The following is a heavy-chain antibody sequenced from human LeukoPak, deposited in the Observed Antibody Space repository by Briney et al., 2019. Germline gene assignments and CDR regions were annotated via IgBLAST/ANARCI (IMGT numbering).Heavy chain of an antibody. Sequence: GGSLRLSCAASGFTFSSYWMSWVRQAPGKGLEWVANMKQDGSEKYYVDSVKGRFTISRDNAKNSLYLQMNSLRAEDTAVYYCARVDRSSWFPAGYYYMDVWGKGTTVTVSS. CDR1: GFTFSSYW. J-gene: IGHJ6*03. CDR2: MKQDGSEK. V-gene: IGHV3-7*01. CDR3: ARVDRSSWFPAGYYYMDV. D-gene: IGHD6-13*01.